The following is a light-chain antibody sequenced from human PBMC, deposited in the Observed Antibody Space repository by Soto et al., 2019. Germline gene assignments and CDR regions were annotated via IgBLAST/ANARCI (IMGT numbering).Light chain of an antibody. CDR3: QQYGSSLFT. CDR2: GAS. V-gene: IGKV3-20*01. Sequence: EIVLTQAPGTLSLSPGERNTLSCRASQSVSSGYLAWYQQKPGQAPRLLIYGASSRATGIPDRFSGSGSGTDFTLTISRLEPEDCAVYYCQQYGSSLFTFGQGTNLEIK. J-gene: IGKJ2*01. CDR1: QSVSSGY.